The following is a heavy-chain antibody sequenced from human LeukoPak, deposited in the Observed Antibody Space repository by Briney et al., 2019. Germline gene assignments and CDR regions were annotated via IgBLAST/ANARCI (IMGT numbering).Heavy chain of an antibody. D-gene: IGHD3-22*01. CDR2: ITSSGSAT. CDR1: GFTFSDYA. CDR3: AKDDGSSDYHDWYFDL. Sequence: GGSLRLSCVGSGFTFSDYAMAWVRQAPGKRLEWVSGITSSGSATYYGDSVKGRFTISRDNSNDTLYLQMNSLRAEDTAMYYCAKDDGSSDYHDWYFDLWGRGALISVSS. V-gene: IGHV3-23*01. J-gene: IGHJ2*01.